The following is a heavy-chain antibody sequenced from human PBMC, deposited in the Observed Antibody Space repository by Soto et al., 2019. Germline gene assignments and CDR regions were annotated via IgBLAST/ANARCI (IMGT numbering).Heavy chain of an antibody. V-gene: IGHV1-8*01. J-gene: IGHJ3*02. CDR2: MNPNSGNT. CDR3: ARGNDFWSGYSAQSAFDI. D-gene: IGHD3-3*01. Sequence: QVQLVQSGAEVKKPGASVKVSCKASGYTFTSYDINWVRQATGQGLEWMGRMNPNSGNTGYAQKCQGRVTMTRNTSISTAYMEMSSLRSEDTAVYYCARGNDFWSGYSAQSAFDIWGQGTMVTVSS. CDR1: GYTFTSYD.